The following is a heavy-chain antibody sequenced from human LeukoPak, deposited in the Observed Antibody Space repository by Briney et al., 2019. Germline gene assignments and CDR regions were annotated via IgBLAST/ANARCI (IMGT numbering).Heavy chain of an antibody. CDR1: GYSFTGYY. CDR2: INPNSGVT. Sequence: ASVKVSCKASGYSFTGYYIHWVRQAPGQGLEWMGWINPNSGVTNYAQKFQDRVTMTRDTSISTAYMELSRLTSDDTAVYYCARENWFDSWGQGTLVSVSS. J-gene: IGHJ5*01. CDR3: ARENWFDS. V-gene: IGHV1-2*02.